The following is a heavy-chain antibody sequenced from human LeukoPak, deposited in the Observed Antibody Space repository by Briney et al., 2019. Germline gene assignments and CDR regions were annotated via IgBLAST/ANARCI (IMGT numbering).Heavy chain of an antibody. CDR2: MNPNSGNT. V-gene: IGHV1-8*01. CDR3: ARAGEVWFGELDFQH. CDR1: GYTFTSYG. J-gene: IGHJ1*01. D-gene: IGHD3-10*01. Sequence: ASVKVSCKASGYTFTSYGINWVRQATGQGLEWMGWMNPNSGNTGYAQKFQGRITMTRNTSISTAYMELRSLRSDDTAVYYCARAGEVWFGELDFQHWGQGTLVTVSS.